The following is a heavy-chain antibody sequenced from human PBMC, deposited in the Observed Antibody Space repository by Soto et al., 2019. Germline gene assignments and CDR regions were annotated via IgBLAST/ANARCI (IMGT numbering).Heavy chain of an antibody. Sequence: GGSLRLSCAASGFTFSSYAMSWVRQAPGKGLEWVSAISGSGGSTYYADSVKGRFTISRDNSKNTLYLQMNSLRAEDTAVYYWAKIVSPRGVFDYGGQEPLVTVPS. V-gene: IGHV3-23*01. CDR3: AKIVSPRGVFDY. D-gene: IGHD2-8*01. J-gene: IGHJ4*02. CDR2: ISGSGGST. CDR1: GFTFSSYA.